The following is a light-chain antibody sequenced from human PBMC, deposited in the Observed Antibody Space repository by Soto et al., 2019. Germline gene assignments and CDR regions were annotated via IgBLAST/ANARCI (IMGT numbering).Light chain of an antibody. CDR2: GNI. V-gene: IGLV1-40*01. CDR3: CSYAGSYTYVV. J-gene: IGLJ2*01. CDR1: SSNIGAGYD. Sequence: QSVLTQPPSVSGAPGQRVTISCTGSSSNIGAGYDVHWYQQLPGTAPKLLIYGNINRPSGLPDRFSGSKSGTSASLAITGLQAEDEADYYCCSYAGSYTYVVFGGGTKLTVL.